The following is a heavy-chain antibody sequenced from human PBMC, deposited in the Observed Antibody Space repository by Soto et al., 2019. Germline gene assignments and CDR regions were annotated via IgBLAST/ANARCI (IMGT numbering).Heavy chain of an antibody. D-gene: IGHD3-9*01. CDR2: IYYSGST. CDR3: ASQAPYYDILTGSLDY. CDR1: GGSISSSSYY. V-gene: IGHV4-39*01. Sequence: QLQLQESGPGLVKPSETLSLTCTVSGGSISSSSYYWGWIRQPPGKGLEWIGSIYYSGSTYYNPSLKSRVTISVDTSKNQFSLKLSSVTAADTAVYYCASQAPYYDILTGSLDYWGQGTLVTVSS. J-gene: IGHJ4*02.